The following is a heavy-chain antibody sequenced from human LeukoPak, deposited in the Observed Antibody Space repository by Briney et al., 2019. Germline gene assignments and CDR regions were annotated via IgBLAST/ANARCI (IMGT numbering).Heavy chain of an antibody. V-gene: IGHV4-30-4*01. J-gene: IGHJ4*02. CDR3: AREVDDSSGYRYFDY. CDR1: GGSISCGDYY. CDR2: IYYSGSA. Sequence: PSQTLSLTCTVSGGSISCGDYYWSWIRQPPGKGLEWIGYIYYSGSAYYNPSLKSRVTISVDTSKNQFSLKLSSVTAADTAVYYCAREVDDSSGYRYFDYWGQGTLVTVSS. D-gene: IGHD3-22*01.